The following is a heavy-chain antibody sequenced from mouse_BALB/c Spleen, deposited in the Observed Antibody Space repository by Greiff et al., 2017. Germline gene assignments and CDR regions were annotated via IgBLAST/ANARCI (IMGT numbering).Heavy chain of an antibody. D-gene: IGHD3-1*01. CDR1: GYTFTSYW. J-gene: IGHJ3*01. CDR2: IFPGTGTT. V-gene: IGHV1S132*01. Sequence: VQRVESGAELVKPGASVKLSCKTSGYTFTSYWIQWVKQRPGQGLGWIGEIFPGTGTTYYNEKFKGKATLTIDTSSSTAYMQLSSLTSEDSAVYFCARYGGSGYPFAYWGQGTLVTVSA. CDR3: ARYGGSGYPFAY.